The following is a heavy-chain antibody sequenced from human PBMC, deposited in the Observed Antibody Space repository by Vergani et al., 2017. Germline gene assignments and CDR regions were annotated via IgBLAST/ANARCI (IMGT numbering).Heavy chain of an antibody. CDR3: AKIGSGSYDY. CDR2: IRYDGSNK. D-gene: IGHD3-10*01. V-gene: IGHV3-30*02. J-gene: IGHJ4*02. CDR1: GFTFSSYG. Sequence: QVQLVESGGGVVQPGGSLRLSCAASGFTFSSYGMHWVRQAPGKGLEWVAFIRYDGSNKYYAYSVKGRFTISSYNSKNTLYLQMNSLRAEDTAVYYCAKIGSGSYDYWGQGTLVTVSS.